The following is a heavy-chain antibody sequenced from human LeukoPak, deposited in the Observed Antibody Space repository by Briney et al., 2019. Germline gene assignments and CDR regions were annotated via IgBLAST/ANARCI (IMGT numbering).Heavy chain of an antibody. Sequence: ASVTVSCKASGYTFTGYYMHWVRQAPGQGLEWMGWINPNSGGTNYAQKFQGRVTMTRDTAISTAYMELSRLRSDDTGVYYCARALTYYDSSGYYLGYWGQGTLVTVSS. CDR1: GYTFTGYY. CDR2: INPNSGGT. J-gene: IGHJ4*02. D-gene: IGHD3-22*01. V-gene: IGHV1-2*02. CDR3: ARALTYYDSSGYYLGY.